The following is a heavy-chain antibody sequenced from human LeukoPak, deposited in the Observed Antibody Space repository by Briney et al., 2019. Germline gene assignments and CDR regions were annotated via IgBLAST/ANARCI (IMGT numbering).Heavy chain of an antibody. D-gene: IGHD1-1*01. CDR1: GFTFSSYG. V-gene: IGHV3-30*02. Sequence: GGSLRLSCAASGFTFSSYGMHWVRQAPGKGLEWVAFIRYDGSVKYYADSVKARFTISRDNSKNTLYLQMNTLRSEDTAVYYCAKQGGTATSGFDIWGQGTLVTVSS. CDR3: AKQGGTATSGFDI. CDR2: IRYDGSVK. J-gene: IGHJ3*02.